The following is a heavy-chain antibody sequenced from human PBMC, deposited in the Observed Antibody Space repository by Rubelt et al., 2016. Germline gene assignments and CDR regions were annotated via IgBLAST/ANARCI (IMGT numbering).Heavy chain of an antibody. CDR2: IYSGGTT. CDR1: GFTVSSNY. CDR3: GRGLGLELCN. J-gene: IGHJ4*02. Sequence: EVHLVESGGGLVQPGGSLRLSCAASGFTVSSNYMSWVRPAPGKGLEWVSVIYSGGTTYYADSVKGRFTISRDNSKNTLHLQRNNLRAEDTAVYYCGRGLGLELCNWGQGTLVTVSS. V-gene: IGHV3-66*01. D-gene: IGHD1-7*01.